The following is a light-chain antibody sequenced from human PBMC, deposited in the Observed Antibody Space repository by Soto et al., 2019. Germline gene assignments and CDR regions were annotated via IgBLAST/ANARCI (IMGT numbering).Light chain of an antibody. CDR3: QQYNSYS. CDR1: QSISTF. V-gene: IGKV1-5*01. J-gene: IGKJ1*01. Sequence: DIQMTQSPSTLSASAGDTVTITCRASQSISTFLAWYQQKPGKAPKLLIYHASNLQSGVPSRFSGSGSGTEFTLTISRLQPDDFATYYCQQYNSYSFGQGTKVDIK. CDR2: HAS.